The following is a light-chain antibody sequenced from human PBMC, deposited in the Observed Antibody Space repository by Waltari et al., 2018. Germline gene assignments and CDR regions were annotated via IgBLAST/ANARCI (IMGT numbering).Light chain of an antibody. CDR2: GKN. V-gene: IGLV3-19*01. J-gene: IGLJ2*01. CDR1: SLRSYY. Sequence: SSESTQDPAVSVALGQTVRITCQGDSLRSYYASWYQQKLGQAPVLVIYGKNNRPSGIPDRFSGSSSGNTASLTITGAQAEDEADYYCNSRDSSGNPVVFGGGTKLTVL. CDR3: NSRDSSGNPVV.